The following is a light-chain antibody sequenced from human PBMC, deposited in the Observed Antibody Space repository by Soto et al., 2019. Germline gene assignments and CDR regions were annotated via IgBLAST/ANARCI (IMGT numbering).Light chain of an antibody. Sequence: SYELTQPPSVSVAAGKTARITCGGDNIGSKSVHWYQQKPGQAPVLVIYYDSDRPSGIPERFSGSNSGNTATLTISRVEAGDEAYYYCQVWDSSSDHVVFGGGTKLTV. CDR3: QVWDSSSDHVV. CDR2: YDS. V-gene: IGLV3-21*04. CDR1: NIGSKS. J-gene: IGLJ2*01.